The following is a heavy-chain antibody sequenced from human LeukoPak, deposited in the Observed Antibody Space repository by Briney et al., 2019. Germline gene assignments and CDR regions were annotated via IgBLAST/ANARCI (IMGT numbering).Heavy chain of an antibody. CDR1: AFTFSDYG. D-gene: IGHD2-21*02. Sequence: GGSLRLSCAASAFTFSDYGMHWVRQAPGKGLEWVAFIRFDESNKYYADPVKGRFTISRDNSKNTLYLQMNSLRAEDTAVYYCAKDPRYYCGGDCFSPYYMDVWGKGTTVTISS. V-gene: IGHV3-30*02. CDR2: IRFDESNK. J-gene: IGHJ6*03. CDR3: AKDPRYYCGGDCFSPYYMDV.